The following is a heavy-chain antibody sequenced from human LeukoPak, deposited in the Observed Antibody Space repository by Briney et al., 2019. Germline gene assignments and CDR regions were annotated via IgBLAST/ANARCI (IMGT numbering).Heavy chain of an antibody. CDR3: AKDQRDTPDY. Sequence: PGRSLRLSCAASGFTFSSYGMHWVRQAPGKGLEWVAVISYDGSTKYYADSVKGRFTISRDNSKNTLYLQMNSLRAEDTAVYYCAKDQRDTPDYWGQGTLVTVSS. CDR2: ISYDGSTK. V-gene: IGHV3-30*18. J-gene: IGHJ4*02. D-gene: IGHD5-18*01. CDR1: GFTFSSYG.